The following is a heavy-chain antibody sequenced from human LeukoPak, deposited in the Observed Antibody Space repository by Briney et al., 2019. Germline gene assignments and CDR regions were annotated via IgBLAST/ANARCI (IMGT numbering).Heavy chain of an antibody. Sequence: PSETLSLTCAVYGGSFSGYYWSWIRQPPGKGLEWIGEINHSGSTNYNPFLKSRVTISVDTSKNQFSLKLSSVTAADTAVYYCARRSVAGTILGYWGQGTLVTVSS. J-gene: IGHJ4*02. CDR1: GGSFSGYY. D-gene: IGHD6-19*01. CDR3: ARRSVAGTILGY. CDR2: INHSGST. V-gene: IGHV4-34*01.